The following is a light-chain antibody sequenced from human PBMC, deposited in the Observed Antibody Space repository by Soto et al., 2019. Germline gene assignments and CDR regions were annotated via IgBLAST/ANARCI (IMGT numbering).Light chain of an antibody. CDR2: GAS. Sequence: EIVLTQSPGTLSLSPWERATLSCRASQSVGSYLARYQQKPGQAPRPLIYGASKRAPGVSARFSGSGSGTDFTLTISSLEPEDFAVYHCLQRSIGFTFGPGTKVDIK. V-gene: IGKV3-11*01. CDR3: LQRSIGFT. CDR1: QSVGSY. J-gene: IGKJ3*01.